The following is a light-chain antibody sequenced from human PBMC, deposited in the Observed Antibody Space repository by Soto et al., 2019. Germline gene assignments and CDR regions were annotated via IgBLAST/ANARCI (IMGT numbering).Light chain of an antibody. Sequence: DIVMTQSPATLSVSPGDTATLSCRASQSVSSGSLAWYQQRRGQAPSLLIYDASTRASGVPDRFSGSGSGTDFTLTISRLEPEDFAVYYCQQYGGSPRTFGQGTKVDIK. CDR1: QSVSSGS. CDR2: DAS. J-gene: IGKJ1*01. CDR3: QQYGGSPRT. V-gene: IGKV3-20*01.